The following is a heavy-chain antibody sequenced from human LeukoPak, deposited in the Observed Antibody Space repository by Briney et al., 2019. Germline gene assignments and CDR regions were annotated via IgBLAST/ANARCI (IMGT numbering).Heavy chain of an antibody. CDR3: ATAWSTYCSSTSCYTADY. CDR1: GYTCTDYY. CDR2: VDPEDGET. Sequence: ASVKVSCKVSGYTCTDYYMHWVQQAPGKGLQWMGLVDPEDGETIYAEKFQGRVTITADTSTDTAYMELSSLRSEDTAVYYCATAWSTYCSSTSCYTADYWGQGTLVTVSS. D-gene: IGHD2-2*02. J-gene: IGHJ4*02. V-gene: IGHV1-69-2*01.